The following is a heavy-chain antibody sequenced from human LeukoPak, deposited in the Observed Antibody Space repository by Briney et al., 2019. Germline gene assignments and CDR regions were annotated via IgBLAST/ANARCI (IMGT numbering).Heavy chain of an antibody. V-gene: IGHV1-24*01. D-gene: IGHD3-10*01. CDR3: ATGPGSHDAFDI. Sequence: ALVKVSCKVSGYTLTELSVHWVRQAPGKGLEWMGGFDPENGETIYAQKFQGRVTMTEDTSTDTAYMELSSLRSEGTAVYYCATGPGSHDAFDIWGQGTMVTVSS. J-gene: IGHJ3*02. CDR1: GYTLTELS. CDR2: FDPENGET.